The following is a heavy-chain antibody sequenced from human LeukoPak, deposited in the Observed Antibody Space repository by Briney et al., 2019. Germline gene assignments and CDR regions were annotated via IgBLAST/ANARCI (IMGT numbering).Heavy chain of an antibody. CDR2: INSDGSST. CDR3: ARDDMVRGVNYYYYGMDV. D-gene: IGHD3-10*01. CDR1: GFTFSSYW. V-gene: IGHV3-74*01. Sequence: GGSLRLSCADSGFTFSSYWMHWVRQAPGKGLVWVSRINSDGSSTSYADSVKGRFTISRDNAKNTLYLQMNSLRAEDTAVYYCARDDMVRGVNYYYYGMDVWGQGTTVTVSS. J-gene: IGHJ6*02.